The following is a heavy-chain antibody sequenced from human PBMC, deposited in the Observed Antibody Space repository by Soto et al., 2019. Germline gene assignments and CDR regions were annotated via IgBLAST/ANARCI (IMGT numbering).Heavy chain of an antibody. V-gene: IGHV4-4*02. CDR1: GGSISSSNW. Sequence: QVQLQESGPGLVKPSGTLSLTCAASGGSISSSNWWSWVRQPPGKGLEWIGEIYHSGSTNYNPSLKSRVTISVDKSKNQFSLKLSSVTAADTAVYYCARSYDYVWGSYRSLDYFDYWGQGTLVTVSS. D-gene: IGHD3-16*02. CDR2: IYHSGST. J-gene: IGHJ4*02. CDR3: ARSYDYVWGSYRSLDYFDY.